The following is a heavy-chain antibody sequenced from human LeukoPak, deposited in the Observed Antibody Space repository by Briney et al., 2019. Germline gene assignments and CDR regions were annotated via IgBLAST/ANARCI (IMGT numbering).Heavy chain of an antibody. CDR3: ARAGDYGGNSGVY. Sequence: TGGSLRLSCAASGFTFSNYGMHWVRQDPGKGLEWVAVIWYDGSNKYYADSVKGRFTISRDNSKNTLYLQMNSLRAEDTAVYYCARAGDYGGNSGVYWGQGTLVTVSS. V-gene: IGHV3-33*01. D-gene: IGHD4-23*01. CDR1: GFTFSNYG. J-gene: IGHJ4*02. CDR2: IWYDGSNK.